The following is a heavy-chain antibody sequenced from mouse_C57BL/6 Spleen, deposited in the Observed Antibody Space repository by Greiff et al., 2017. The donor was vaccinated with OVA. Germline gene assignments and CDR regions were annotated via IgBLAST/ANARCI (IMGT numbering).Heavy chain of an antibody. J-gene: IGHJ1*03. V-gene: IGHV14-3*01. CDR2: IDPANGNT. CDR3: SRPLWYQGSFEV. Sequence: EVKLMESVAELVRPGASVKLSCTASGFNIKNTYMHWVKQRPEQGLEWIGRIDPANGNTNYAPKFQGKATITADTSSNTAYLQLSSLTAEDTAIYYWSRPLWYQGSFEVWGTGTTVTVYS. CDR1: GFNIKNTY. D-gene: IGHD2-1*01.